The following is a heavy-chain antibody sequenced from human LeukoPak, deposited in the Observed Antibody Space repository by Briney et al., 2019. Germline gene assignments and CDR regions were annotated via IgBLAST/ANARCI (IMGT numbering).Heavy chain of an antibody. CDR2: ISGSGGST. CDR1: GFTFSSYA. V-gene: IGHV3-23*01. Sequence: PGGSLRLSCAASGFTFSSYAMSWVRQAPGKGLEWVSAISGSGGSTYYADSVKGRSTISRDNSKNTLYLQMNSLRAEDTAVYYCAKGGYDFLLSYYYYYMDVWGKGTTVTVSS. CDR3: AKGGYDFLLSYYYYYMDV. J-gene: IGHJ6*03. D-gene: IGHD5-12*01.